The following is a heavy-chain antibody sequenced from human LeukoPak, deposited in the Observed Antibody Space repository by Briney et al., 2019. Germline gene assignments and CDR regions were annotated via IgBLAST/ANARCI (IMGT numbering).Heavy chain of an antibody. CDR1: GFSLSTSRVG. J-gene: IGHJ5*02. D-gene: IGHD3-22*01. CDR3: AHRRGTYYYDGSGSRNNWFAP. CDR2: IYWDDDK. V-gene: IGHV2-5*02. Sequence: SGPTLVNPTQTLTLTCTFSGFSLSTSRVGVGWIRQPPGKALEWLALIYWDDDKRYSQSLKSRLTITKDTSKNQVVLTMTNMDPVDTGTYYCAHRRGTYYYDGSGSRNNWFAPWGQGTLVTASS.